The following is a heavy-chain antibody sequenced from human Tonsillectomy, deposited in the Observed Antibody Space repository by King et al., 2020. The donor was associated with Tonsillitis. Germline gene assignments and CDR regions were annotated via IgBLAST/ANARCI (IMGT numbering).Heavy chain of an antibody. D-gene: IGHD3-16*01. J-gene: IGHJ4*02. V-gene: IGHV4-4*07. CDR1: GGSISGYY. CDR3: AREGGVSRYFDY. CDR2: INTSGST. Sequence: VQLQESGPGLVKPSETLSLTCTVSGGSISGYYWTWIRQPAGKGLEWIGRINTSGSTNYNPSLKSRVTMSVDTSKNQFSLKLSSVTAADAAVYYCAREGGVSRYFDYWGQGTLVTVSS.